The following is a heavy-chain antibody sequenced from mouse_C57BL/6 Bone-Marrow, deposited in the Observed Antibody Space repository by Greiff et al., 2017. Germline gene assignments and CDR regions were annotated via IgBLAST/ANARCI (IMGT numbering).Heavy chain of an antibody. CDR1: GYTFTSYW. CDR2: IYPGSGST. V-gene: IGHV1-55*01. D-gene: IGHD1-1*01. Sequence: QVQLQQPGAELVKPGASVKMSCKASGYTFTSYWITWVKQRPGQGLDWIGDIYPGSGSTNYNEKFKSKATMTVDPSSSTAYMQISSLTSEDSAVYYCARGCTTVVYWYVDVWGTGTTVTVSS. J-gene: IGHJ1*03. CDR3: ARGCTTVVYWYVDV.